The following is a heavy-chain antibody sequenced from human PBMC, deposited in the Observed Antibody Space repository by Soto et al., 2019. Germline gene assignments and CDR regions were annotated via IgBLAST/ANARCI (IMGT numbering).Heavy chain of an antibody. CDR3: ARGVGSGSYYNQYNWFDP. CDR1: GYTFTSYG. CDR2: INVYNGNT. D-gene: IGHD3-10*01. Sequence: QVQLVQSGGEVKKPGASVKVSCKASGYTFTSYGISWVRQAPGQGLEWMGWINVYNGNTKYAQKVQGRVTMTTDTSTSTAYMERRSLRSDDTAVYYCARGVGSGSYYNQYNWFDPWGQGTLVTVSS. V-gene: IGHV1-18*01. J-gene: IGHJ5*02.